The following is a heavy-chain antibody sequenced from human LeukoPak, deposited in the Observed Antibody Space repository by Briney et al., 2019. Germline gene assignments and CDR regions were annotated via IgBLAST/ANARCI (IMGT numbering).Heavy chain of an antibody. CDR2: ISYDGSNK. J-gene: IGHJ4*02. CDR1: GFIFNNYG. Sequence: PGRSLRLSCAASGFIFNNYGMHWVRQAPGKGLEWVAVISYDGSNKNYADSVKGRFTISRDSSKNTVYLQMNSLRAEDTAVYYCAKDPHRGDTAMVDYWGQGTLVTVSS. D-gene: IGHD5-18*01. V-gene: IGHV3-30*18. CDR3: AKDPHRGDTAMVDY.